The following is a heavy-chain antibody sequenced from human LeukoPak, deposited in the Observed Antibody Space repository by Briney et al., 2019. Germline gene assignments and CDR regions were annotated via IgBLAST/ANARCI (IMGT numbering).Heavy chain of an antibody. CDR3: ARHLSSKRWLQLLLLDY. D-gene: IGHD1-1*01. J-gene: IGHJ4*02. CDR2: IYYSGST. V-gene: IGHV4-39*01. Sequence: PSETLSLTCTVSGGSISSYYWGWIRQPPGKGLEWIGSIYYSGSTYYNPSLKSRVTISVDTSKNQFSLKLSSVTAADTAVYYCARHLSSKRWLQLLLLDYWGQGTLVTVSS. CDR1: GGSISSYY.